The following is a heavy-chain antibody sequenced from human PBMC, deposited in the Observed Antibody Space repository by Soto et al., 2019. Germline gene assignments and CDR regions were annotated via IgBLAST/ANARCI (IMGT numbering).Heavy chain of an antibody. CDR2: IYYSGST. CDR3: ARDKSEGYNHLFDY. Sequence: QVQLQESGPGLVKPSETLSLTCTVSGGSVNSGSYYWSWIRQPPGKGLEWIGYIYYSGSTNYNPSLKSRVTMSVDTSKNQFALNLSSVTAADTAVYYCARDKSEGYNHLFDYWGQGTLVTVSS. J-gene: IGHJ4*02. V-gene: IGHV4-61*01. D-gene: IGHD5-18*01. CDR1: GGSVNSGSYY.